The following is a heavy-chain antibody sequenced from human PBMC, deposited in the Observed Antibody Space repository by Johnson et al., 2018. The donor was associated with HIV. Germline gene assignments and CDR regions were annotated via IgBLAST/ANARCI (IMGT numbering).Heavy chain of an antibody. V-gene: IGHV3-23*04. D-gene: IGHD3-16*01. CDR3: ARGPGRQEGTRWGYAFDI. CDR2: ISCSGGST. Sequence: VQLVESGGGLVQPGGSLRLSCAASGFTFSSYAMSWVRQAPGKGLEWVSAISCSGGSTYYADSVKGRFTISRDNSKNTLYLQINSLRAEDTAGYYCARGPGRQEGTRWGYAFDIWGQGTMVTVSS. J-gene: IGHJ3*02. CDR1: GFTFSSYA.